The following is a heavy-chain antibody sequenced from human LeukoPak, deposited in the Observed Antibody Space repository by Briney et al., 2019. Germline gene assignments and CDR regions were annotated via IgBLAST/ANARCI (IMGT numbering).Heavy chain of an antibody. V-gene: IGHV1-69*05. CDR1: GGTFSSYA. CDR2: IIPIFGTA. Sequence: GASVKVSCEASGGTFSSYAISWVRQAPGQGLEWMGRIIPIFGTANYAQKFQGRVTITTAESTSTAYMELSSLRSEDTAVYYCASRAYDSSGYYLFDYWGQETLVTVSS. CDR3: ASRAYDSSGYYLFDY. J-gene: IGHJ4*02. D-gene: IGHD3-22*01.